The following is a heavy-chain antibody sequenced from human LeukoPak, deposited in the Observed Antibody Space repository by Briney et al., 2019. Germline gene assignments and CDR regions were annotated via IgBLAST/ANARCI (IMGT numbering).Heavy chain of an antibody. D-gene: IGHD1-1*01. Sequence: SETLSLTCAVSGGSISSYYWSWIRQPPGKGLEWIGYISYSGSTNFNPSLKSRVTISVDTSKNQFSLKLSSVTAADTAVYYCAREGTAGTNLNWFDPWGQGTLVTVSS. CDR3: AREGTAGTNLNWFDP. J-gene: IGHJ5*02. CDR2: ISYSGST. CDR1: GGSISSYY. V-gene: IGHV4-59*01.